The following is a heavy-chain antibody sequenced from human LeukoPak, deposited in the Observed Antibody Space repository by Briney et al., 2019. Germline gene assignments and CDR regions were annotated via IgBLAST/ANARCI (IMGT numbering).Heavy chain of an antibody. V-gene: IGHV3-23*01. CDR1: GFTFSSYA. J-gene: IGHJ4*02. CDR2: ISGSGGST. Sequence: PGGSLRLSCAASGFTFSSYAMSWVRQAPGKGLEWVSAISGSGGSTYYADSVKGRFTISRDNSKNTLYLQMGSLRAEDMAVYYCAGGLAVAGMGAFDYWGQGTLVTVSS. CDR3: AGGLAVAGMGAFDY. D-gene: IGHD6-19*01.